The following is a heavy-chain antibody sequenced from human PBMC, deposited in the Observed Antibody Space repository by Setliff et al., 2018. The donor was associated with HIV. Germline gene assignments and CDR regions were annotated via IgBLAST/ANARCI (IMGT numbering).Heavy chain of an antibody. CDR3: ARGGYSYGFGRHRAYFQY. Sequence: PSETLSLTCAVYGGSFSAYYWSWIRQTPGKGLEWIGEINHGGGTNYNPSLKSRVTMSVDTSKNQFSLKLSSVTAADTAVFYCARGGYSYGFGRHRAYFQYWGQGTQVTVSS. CDR1: GGSFSAYY. D-gene: IGHD5-18*01. CDR2: INHGGGT. J-gene: IGHJ1*01. V-gene: IGHV4-34*01.